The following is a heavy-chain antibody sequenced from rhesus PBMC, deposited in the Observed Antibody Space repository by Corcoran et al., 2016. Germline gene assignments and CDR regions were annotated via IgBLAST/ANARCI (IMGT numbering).Heavy chain of an antibody. V-gene: IGHV4-143*01. D-gene: IGHD4-29*01. CDR3: ARLDYGNNYYYFDY. CDR1: VGSLRDPYY. J-gene: IGHJ4*01. CDR2: IYANIASS. Sequence: QVQLQESGPGLVKPSETLSLTCTVSVGSLRDPYYCNWLRQPPGKGLEVIGVIYANIASSYYNPSLKSRVTISKDTSKNQFSLDLYSVTAADTAVYFCARLDYGNNYYYFDYWGQGVLVTVSS.